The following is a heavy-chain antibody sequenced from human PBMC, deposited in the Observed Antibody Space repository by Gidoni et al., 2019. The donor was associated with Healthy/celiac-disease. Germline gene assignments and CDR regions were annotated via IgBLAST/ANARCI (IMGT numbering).Heavy chain of an antibody. CDR3: ARDPYQCSTSCYRSYYYYMDV. D-gene: IGHD2-2*01. J-gene: IGHJ6*03. Sequence: GLEWVAVISYDGSNKYYADSVKGRFTISRDNSKNTLYLQMNSLRAEDTAVYYCARDPYQCSTSCYRSYYYYMDVWGQGTTVTVSS. V-gene: IGHV3-30-3*01. CDR2: ISYDGSNK.